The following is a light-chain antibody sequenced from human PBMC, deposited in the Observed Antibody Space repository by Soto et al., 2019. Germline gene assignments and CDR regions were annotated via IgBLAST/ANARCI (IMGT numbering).Light chain of an antibody. Sequence: DIQLTQSPSFLSASVGDRVTITCRASQDIGTYLAWYQQRPGKAPNLLIYKASSLESGVPSRFSGSGSGTEFTLTISSLQPDDFATYYCQQYNSYSVYTFGQGTKVDIK. CDR3: QQYNSYSVYT. CDR2: KAS. V-gene: IGKV1-5*03. CDR1: QDIGTY. J-gene: IGKJ2*01.